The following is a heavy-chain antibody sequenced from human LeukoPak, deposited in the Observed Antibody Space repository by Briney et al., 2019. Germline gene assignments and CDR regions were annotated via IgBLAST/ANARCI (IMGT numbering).Heavy chain of an antibody. V-gene: IGHV4-59*13. CDR2: IYYSGST. Sequence: PSETLSLTSTVSGGSISSYYWSWIRQPPGKGLEWIGYIYYSGSTNYNPSLKSRVTTSVDTSKNQFSLKLSSVTAADTAVYYCARDSSGYYWDAFDIWGQGTMVTVSS. CDR3: ARDSSGYYWDAFDI. J-gene: IGHJ3*02. D-gene: IGHD3-22*01. CDR1: GGSISSYY.